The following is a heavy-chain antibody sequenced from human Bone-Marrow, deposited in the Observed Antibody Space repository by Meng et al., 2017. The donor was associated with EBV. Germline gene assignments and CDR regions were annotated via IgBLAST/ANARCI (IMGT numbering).Heavy chain of an antibody. CDR1: VGTLSSYA. CDR2: IIPIFGTA. CDR3: ARDPGYAGYFDY. J-gene: IGHJ4*02. V-gene: IGHV1-69*01. D-gene: IGHD5-12*01. Sequence: QLVQSGGRGMKTWSSGRVSGKASVGTLSSYAISWVRQAPGQGLEWMGGIIPIFGTANYAQRFQGRVTITADESTSTAYMELSSLRSEDTAVDYCARDPGYAGYFDYWGQGTLVTVSS.